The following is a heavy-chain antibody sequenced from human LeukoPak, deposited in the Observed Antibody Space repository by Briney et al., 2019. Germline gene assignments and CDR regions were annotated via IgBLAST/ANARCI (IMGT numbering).Heavy chain of an antibody. CDR1: GYSISSGYY. Sequence: SETLSLTCTVSGYSISSGYYWGWIRQPPGEGLEWGGSIYHSGSTYYNPSLKSRVTISVDTSKNQFSLKLSSVTAADTAVYYCAREVGDYGDYNWSDPWGQGTLVTVSS. D-gene: IGHD4-17*01. CDR3: AREVGDYGDYNWSDP. J-gene: IGHJ5*02. V-gene: IGHV4-38-2*02. CDR2: IYHSGST.